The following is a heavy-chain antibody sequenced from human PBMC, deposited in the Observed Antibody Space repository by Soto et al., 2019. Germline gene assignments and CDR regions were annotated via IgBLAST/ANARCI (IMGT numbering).Heavy chain of an antibody. CDR2: CSGSGGST. J-gene: IGHJ6*02. V-gene: IGHV3-23*01. CDR3: AKDPIAVAGPYYYYYGMDV. D-gene: IGHD6-19*01. Sequence: PWGSLRLSCAACGCTFISYSMRCVRQAPGKGLEWVSACSGSGGSTYYADSVKGRFTISRDNSKNTLYLQMNSLRAEDTAVYYCAKDPIAVAGPYYYYYGMDVWG. CDR1: GCTFISYS.